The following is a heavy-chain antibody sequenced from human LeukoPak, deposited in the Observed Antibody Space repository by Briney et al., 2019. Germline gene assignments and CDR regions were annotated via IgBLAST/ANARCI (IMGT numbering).Heavy chain of an antibody. D-gene: IGHD3-9*01. CDR3: AKEGQGRYFDWPPL. V-gene: IGHV3-23*01. Sequence: GGSLRLSCAASGFTFSSYAMKWVRQAPGKGLEWVSTISGSGASTYYADSVKGRFTISRDNSQNTVYLQMNSLRAEDTAVYYCAKEGQGRYFDWPPLWGQGTLVTVSS. CDR2: ISGSGAST. J-gene: IGHJ4*02. CDR1: GFTFSSYA.